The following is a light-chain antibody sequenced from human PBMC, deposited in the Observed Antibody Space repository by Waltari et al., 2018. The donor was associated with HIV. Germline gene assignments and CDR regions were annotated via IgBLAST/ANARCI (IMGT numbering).Light chain of an antibody. J-gene: IGLJ2*01. CDR1: SSDIGISNV. CDR3: SSYAGSTTLI. Sequence: QSVLTQPASVSGSPGQSITLSCTGTSSDIGISNVVSWYQLHPGTAPKLMIYEVTKRPSGVSNRFSCSKSVNTASLTISGLQAEDEADYLCSSYAGSTTLIFGGGTKLTVL. CDR2: EVT. V-gene: IGLV2-23*02.